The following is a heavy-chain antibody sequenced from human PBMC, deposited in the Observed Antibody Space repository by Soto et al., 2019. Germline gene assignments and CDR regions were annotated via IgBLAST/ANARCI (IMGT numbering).Heavy chain of an antibody. CDR3: ARVSGSYYYGMDV. D-gene: IGHD3-10*01. CDR1: GGSISSSNW. Sequence: QVQLQESGPGLVKPSGTLSLTCAVSGGSISSSNWWSWVRQPPGKGLEWIGEIYHSGSTNYNPSLKSPVTISVDKSNNQFSLTLSSVTAADTAVYYCARVSGSYYYGMDVWGQGTTVTVSS. CDR2: IYHSGST. V-gene: IGHV4-4*02. J-gene: IGHJ6*02.